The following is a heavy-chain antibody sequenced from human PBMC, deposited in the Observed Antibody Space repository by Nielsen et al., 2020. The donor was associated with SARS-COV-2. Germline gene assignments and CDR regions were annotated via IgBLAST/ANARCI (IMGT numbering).Heavy chain of an antibody. CDR2: INWNGGST. CDR1: GFTFDDYG. D-gene: IGHD3-9*01. Sequence: GGSLRLSCAASGFTFDDYGISWVRQAPGKGLEWVSGINWNGGSTGYADSVKGRFTISRDNSKNTLYLQMNSLRAEDTAVYYCAKEGLRYFDWSYGMDVWGQGTTVTVSS. V-gene: IGHV3-20*04. J-gene: IGHJ6*02. CDR3: AKEGLRYFDWSYGMDV.